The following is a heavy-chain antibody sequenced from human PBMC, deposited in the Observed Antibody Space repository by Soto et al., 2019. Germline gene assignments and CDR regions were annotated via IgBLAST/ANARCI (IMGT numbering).Heavy chain of an antibody. CDR1: GDTFSFYS. J-gene: IGHJ4*02. CDR3: ATSYGSGYRAFDY. Sequence: QVQLVQSGAEVKRPGSSVKVSCKASGDTFSFYSINSVRQAPGLGLEWMGRVNPILSLSNYAQRFQGRVTMTADKSTSTAYTVISSLRSEDTAIYYCATSYGSGYRAFDYWGQGAQVIVSS. CDR2: VNPILSLS. D-gene: IGHD3-10*01. V-gene: IGHV1-69*02.